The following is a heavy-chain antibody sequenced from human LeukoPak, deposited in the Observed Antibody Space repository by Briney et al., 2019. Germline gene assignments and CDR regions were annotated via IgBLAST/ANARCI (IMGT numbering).Heavy chain of an antibody. Sequence: SAPALVKPTQTLTLSSTFSGFSLSTSGMCVSWIRQPPGKALEWLARNDWDDDKYYSTSLKTRLTISKDTSKNQVVLTMTNMDPVDTATYYCARYYSGYDFSGYYYGMDVWGQGTTVTVSS. CDR1: GFSLSTSGMC. CDR3: ARYYSGYDFSGYYYGMDV. CDR2: NDWDDDK. D-gene: IGHD5-12*01. V-gene: IGHV2-70*11. J-gene: IGHJ6*02.